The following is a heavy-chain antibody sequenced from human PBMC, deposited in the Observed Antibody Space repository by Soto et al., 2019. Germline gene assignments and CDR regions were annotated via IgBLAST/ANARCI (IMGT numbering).Heavy chain of an antibody. D-gene: IGHD3-22*01. V-gene: IGHV3-23*01. CDR2: ISGSGDRT. J-gene: IGHJ4*02. Sequence: EVQLLESGGGLVQPGGSLRLSCAASGITISNYPMSWVRQAPGKGLDWVSGISGSGDRTYYADSAKGRFSISKDISNNSLSMQLDSLGVEDTAVYFFVKGDGGYPSTAPHWGQGTLVTVSS. CDR1: GITISNYP. CDR3: VKGDGGYPSTAPH.